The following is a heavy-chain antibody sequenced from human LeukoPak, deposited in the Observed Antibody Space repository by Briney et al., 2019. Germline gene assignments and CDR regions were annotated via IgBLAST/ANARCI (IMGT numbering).Heavy chain of an antibody. V-gene: IGHV3-66*02. J-gene: IGHJ4*02. D-gene: IGHD4-23*01. Sequence: GGSLRLSCAASGFTVISNYMSWVRQAPGKGLEWVSVIYSGGDTYYAGSVKGRFTISRDNSKNTLYLQMNSLRAEDTAVYYCARDLTHGGKTYWGQGTLVTVSS. CDR1: GFTVISNY. CDR3: ARDLTHGGKTY. CDR2: IYSGGDT.